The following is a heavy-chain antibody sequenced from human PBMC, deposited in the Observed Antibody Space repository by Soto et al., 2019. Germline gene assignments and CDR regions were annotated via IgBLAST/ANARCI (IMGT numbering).Heavy chain of an antibody. CDR3: ARHNRYSSTGFEGWFDP. V-gene: IGHV5-51*03. J-gene: IGHJ5*02. CDR1: GYSFSNYW. Sequence: EVQLVQSGAEVKKAGESLKISCRGSGYSFSNYWVGWVRQMPGKGLEWMGIIHPGDSDTRYSPSFQGQVTISADRSIYTADLQWSSLKPADSAMYYCARHNRYSSTGFEGWFDPWGQGTLVTVSS. CDR2: IHPGDSDT. D-gene: IGHD6-13*01.